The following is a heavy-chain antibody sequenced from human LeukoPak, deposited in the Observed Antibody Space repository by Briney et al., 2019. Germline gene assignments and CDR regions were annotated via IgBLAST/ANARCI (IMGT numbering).Heavy chain of an antibody. CDR3: ARSGGAIFWSGYYPREAFGLPRHFDY. CDR1: GGSFSGYY. J-gene: IGHJ4*02. CDR2: INHSGST. Sequence: SETLSLTCAVYGGSFSGYYWSWIRQPPGKGLEWIGEINHSGSTNYNPSLKSRVTISVDTSKNQFSLKLSSVTAADTAVYYWARSGGAIFWSGYYPREAFGLPRHFDYWGQGTLVTVSS. D-gene: IGHD3-3*01. V-gene: IGHV4-34*01.